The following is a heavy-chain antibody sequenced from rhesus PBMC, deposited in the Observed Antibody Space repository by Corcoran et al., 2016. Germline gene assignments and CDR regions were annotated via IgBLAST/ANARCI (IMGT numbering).Heavy chain of an antibody. J-gene: IGHJ6*01. CDR1: GFTLCSYD. CDR2: ISYAGKTI. Sequence: EVQLVESGGGLVQPGGSLRLSCAASGFTLCSYDRSRGRAAPGKGREWVSYISYAGKTIYYADSVKGRFTIYRDNAKNSLSLQMSSLRAEDTAVYYCSWNNVDYGLDSWGQGVVVTVSS. CDR3: SWNNVDYGLDS. D-gene: IGHD1-20*01. V-gene: IGHV3-136*01.